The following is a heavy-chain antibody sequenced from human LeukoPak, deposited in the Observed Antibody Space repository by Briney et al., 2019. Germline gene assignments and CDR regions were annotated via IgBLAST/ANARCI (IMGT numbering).Heavy chain of an antibody. D-gene: IGHD5-24*01. CDR1: GFSFSSYW. CDR3: AKDPFLLEMATTTGFDY. Sequence: GGSLRLSCAASGFSFSSYWMTWVRQAPGKGLEWVANIKEDGSEKHYVESVKGRFTISRDNAKDSLYLQMNSLRAEDTAVYYCAKDPFLLEMATTTGFDYWGQGTLVTVSS. V-gene: IGHV3-7*01. J-gene: IGHJ4*02. CDR2: IKEDGSEK.